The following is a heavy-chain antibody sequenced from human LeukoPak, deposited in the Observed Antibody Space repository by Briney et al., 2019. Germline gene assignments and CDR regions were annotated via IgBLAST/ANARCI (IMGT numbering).Heavy chain of an antibody. Sequence: ASETLSLTCTVSGGSISSSSYYWGWIRQPPGKGLEWIGSIYYSGSTYYNPSLKSRVTISVDTSKNQFSLKLSSVTAADTAVYYCARHNGDYVAFDIWGQGTMVTVSS. CDR3: ARHNGDYVAFDI. CDR1: GGSISSSSYY. V-gene: IGHV4-39*01. D-gene: IGHD4-17*01. CDR2: IYYSGST. J-gene: IGHJ3*02.